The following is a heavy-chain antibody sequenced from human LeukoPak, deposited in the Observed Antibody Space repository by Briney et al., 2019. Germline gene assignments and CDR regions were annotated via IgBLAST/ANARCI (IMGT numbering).Heavy chain of an antibody. D-gene: IGHD5-18*01. Sequence: ASVKVSCKASGYTFTSYGISWLRQAPGQGLEWMGWISAYNGNTNYAQKLQGRVTMTTDTSTSTAYMELRSLRSDDTAVYYCARTIRGYSYGSPVDYWGQGTLVTVSS. J-gene: IGHJ4*02. CDR2: ISAYNGNT. CDR3: ARTIRGYSYGSPVDY. V-gene: IGHV1-18*04. CDR1: GYTFTSYG.